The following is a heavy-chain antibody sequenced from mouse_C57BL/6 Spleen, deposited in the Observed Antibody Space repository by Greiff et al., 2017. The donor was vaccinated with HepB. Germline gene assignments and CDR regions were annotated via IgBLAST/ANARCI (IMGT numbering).Heavy chain of an antibody. CDR3: TAYITTVVARDY. CDR1: GFTFSNYW. CDR2: IRLKSDNYAT. V-gene: IGHV6-3*01. Sequence: EVMLVESGGGLVQPGGSMKLSCVASGFTFSNYWMNWVRQSPEKGLEWVAQIRLKSDNYATHYAESVKGRFTISRDDSKSSVYLQMNNLRAEDTGIYYCTAYITTVVARDYWGQGTSVTVSS. J-gene: IGHJ4*01. D-gene: IGHD1-1*01.